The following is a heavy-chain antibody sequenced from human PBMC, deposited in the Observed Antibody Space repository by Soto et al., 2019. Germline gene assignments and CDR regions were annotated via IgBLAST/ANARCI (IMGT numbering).Heavy chain of an antibody. J-gene: IGHJ4*02. Sequence: GGSLRLSCAASGFTFSGSAMHWVRQASGKGLEWVGRIRSKANSYATAYAASVKGRFTISRDDSKNTAYLQMNGLKTEDTAVYYCTRLYGRGVVGFDYWGQGTLVTVSS. CDR3: TRLYGRGVVGFDY. CDR1: GFTFSGSA. D-gene: IGHD3-3*01. V-gene: IGHV3-73*01. CDR2: IRSKANSYAT.